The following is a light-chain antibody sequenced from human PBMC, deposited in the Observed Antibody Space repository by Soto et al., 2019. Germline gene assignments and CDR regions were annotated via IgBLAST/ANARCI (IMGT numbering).Light chain of an antibody. J-gene: IGKJ5*01. Sequence: EIVLTQSPGTLSLSPGEGVTLSCRASQSVISTHLAWYQQKPGQAPRLLIYDAVARATGIPDRFSGSASGTDFTLTINRLESEDFAVYYCQQYGSSPITFGQGTRREIK. CDR2: DAV. CDR3: QQYGSSPIT. CDR1: QSVISTH. V-gene: IGKV3-20*01.